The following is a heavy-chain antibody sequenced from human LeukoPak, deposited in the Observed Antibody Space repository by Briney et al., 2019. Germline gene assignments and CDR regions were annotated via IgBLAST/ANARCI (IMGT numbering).Heavy chain of an antibody. J-gene: IGHJ5*02. V-gene: IGHV4-59*01. CDR2: INYRGST. CDR3: ARADASGWPKGWFDP. D-gene: IGHD6-19*01. Sequence: PSETLSLTCTVSGGSISSYYWSWIRQPPGKGLEWIGYINYRGSTNYNPSLKRRVTISVDTSKIQFALKLNSVTAADTATYYCARADASGWPKGWFDPWGQGTLVIVSS. CDR1: GGSISSYY.